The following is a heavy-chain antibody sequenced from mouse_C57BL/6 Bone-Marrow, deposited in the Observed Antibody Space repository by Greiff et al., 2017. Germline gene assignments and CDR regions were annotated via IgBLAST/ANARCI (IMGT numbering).Heavy chain of an antibody. V-gene: IGHV1-81*01. CDR3: ARATIMVTTGRFAY. CDR1: GYTFTSYG. J-gene: IGHJ3*01. Sequence: VQVVESGAELARPGASVKLSCKASGYTFTSYGISWVKQRTGQGLEWIGEIYPRSGNTYYNEKFKGKATLTADKSSSTAYMELLSLTSEDSAVYFCARATIMVTTGRFAYWGQGTLVTVSA. CDR2: IYPRSGNT. D-gene: IGHD2-2*01.